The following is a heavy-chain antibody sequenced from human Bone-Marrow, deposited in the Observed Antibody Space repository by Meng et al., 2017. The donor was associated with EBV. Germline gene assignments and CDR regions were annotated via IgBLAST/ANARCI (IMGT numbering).Heavy chain of an antibody. CDR3: VTILTVTSPAFDY. CDR2: IKSRSDGGTS. CDR1: GFTFCNAW. V-gene: IGHV3-15*01. Sequence: EVQLVESGGGLVKPGGSLRLSWAASGFTFCNAWMSWVRQAPGQGLEWVGRIKSRSDGGTSDYAAPVEGRFSISRDDSKNTLYLQINSLKTEDTAVYYCVTILTVTSPAFDYWGQGTMVTVSS. J-gene: IGHJ4*02. D-gene: IGHD4-11*01.